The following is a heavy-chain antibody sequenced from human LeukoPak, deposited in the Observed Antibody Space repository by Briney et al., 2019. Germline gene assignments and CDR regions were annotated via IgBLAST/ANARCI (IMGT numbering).Heavy chain of an antibody. J-gene: IGHJ4*02. CDR1: GYGFINYG. CDR2: ISAFNGDT. CDR3: ARDVAVGRFDY. D-gene: IGHD6-19*01. V-gene: IGHV1-18*01. Sequence: ASVKVSCKTSGYGFINYGISWVRQAPGQGLEWMGWISAFNGDTNYAQKLQDRVTMTTDSSTSTAYLELRSLRSGDTAVYFCARDVAVGRFDYWGQGTLVTVSS.